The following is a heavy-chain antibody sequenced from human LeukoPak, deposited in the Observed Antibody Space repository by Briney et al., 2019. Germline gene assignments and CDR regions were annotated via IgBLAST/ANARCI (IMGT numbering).Heavy chain of an antibody. CDR3: ARHGFGDLPLGAFDI. J-gene: IGHJ3*02. D-gene: IGHD3-10*01. Sequence: GFLRLFLAGSWFNLRNYSINLVRQGPGEGLGVGSGFCGSGGSTNYADSVKGRFTISRDNSKNTLYLQMNSLRAEDTAVYYCARHGFGDLPLGAFDIWGQGTMITVSS. V-gene: IGHV3-23*01. CDR1: WFNLRNYS. CDR2: FCGSGGST.